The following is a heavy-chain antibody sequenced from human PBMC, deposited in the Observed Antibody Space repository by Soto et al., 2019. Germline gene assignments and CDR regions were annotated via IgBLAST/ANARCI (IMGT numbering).Heavy chain of an antibody. CDR2: ISSGSVYK. J-gene: IGHJ4*02. Sequence: GGPLRRSFAASGFTFRKDGINWVRQAPGKVLELVSSISSGSVYKHYADSVKGRFTISRDNASKSVYLQMNSLRAEDTAVYYCAKPGETGTYFDYLGQGTQV. D-gene: IGHD1-7*01. V-gene: IGHV3-21*01. CDR3: AKPGETGTYFDY. CDR1: GFTFRKDG.